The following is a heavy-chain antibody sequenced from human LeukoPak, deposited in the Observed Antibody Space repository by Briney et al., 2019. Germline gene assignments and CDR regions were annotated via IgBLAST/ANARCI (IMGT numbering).Heavy chain of an antibody. CDR1: GGSFSGYY. Sequence: SETLSLTCAVYGGSFSGYYWSWIRQPPGKGLEWIGEINHSGSTNYNPSLKSRVTISVDTSKNQFSLKLSSVTAADTAVYYCASSRLTYYDFWSGYPPFDYWGQGTLVTVSS. J-gene: IGHJ4*02. CDR3: ASSRLTYYDFWSGYPPFDY. CDR2: INHSGST. D-gene: IGHD3-3*01. V-gene: IGHV4-34*01.